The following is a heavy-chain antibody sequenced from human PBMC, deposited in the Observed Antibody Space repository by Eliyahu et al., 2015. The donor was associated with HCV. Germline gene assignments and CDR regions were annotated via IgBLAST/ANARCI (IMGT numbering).Heavy chain of an antibody. Sequence: EVQLVESGGVVVQPGGSLRLSCAASGFTFXDYXMHWVRQAPGKGLEWVSLISWDGGSTYYADSVKGRFTISRDNSKNSLYLQMNSLRTEDTALYYCAKDAADGYNSGYWYFDLWGRGTLVTVSS. D-gene: IGHD5-24*01. CDR1: GFTFXDYX. CDR3: AKDAADGYNSGYWYFDL. J-gene: IGHJ2*01. V-gene: IGHV3-43*01. CDR2: ISWDGGST.